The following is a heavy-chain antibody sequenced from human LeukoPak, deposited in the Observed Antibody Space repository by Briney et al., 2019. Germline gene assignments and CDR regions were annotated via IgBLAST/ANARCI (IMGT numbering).Heavy chain of an antibody. D-gene: IGHD7-27*01. CDR1: GFTVSSNY. CDR2: ISGSGGST. J-gene: IGHJ3*01. V-gene: IGHV3-23*01. Sequence: GGSLRLSCAASGFTVSSNYMSWVRQAPGKGLEWVSGISGSGGSTYYADSVQGRFIISRDNSKNTLFLQMNNLRAEDTAVYYCRLVGNDAFDFWGQGTMVTVSS. CDR3: RLVGNDAFDF.